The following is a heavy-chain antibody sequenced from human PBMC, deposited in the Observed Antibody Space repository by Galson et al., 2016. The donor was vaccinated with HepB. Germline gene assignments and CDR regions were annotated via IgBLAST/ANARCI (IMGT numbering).Heavy chain of an antibody. V-gene: IGHV3-48*02. J-gene: IGHJ4*02. CDR2: ITSSSDTM. D-gene: IGHD3-16*01. CDR1: GFIFSVYN. CDR3: ARDDYFRLGY. Sequence: SLRLSCAASGFIFSVYNVNWARQAPGKGLEWIAWITSSSDTMYYADSVKGRFTISRDNAKNSLYLEMNSLRDEDTAVYYCARDDYFRLGYWGRGTLVTVSS.